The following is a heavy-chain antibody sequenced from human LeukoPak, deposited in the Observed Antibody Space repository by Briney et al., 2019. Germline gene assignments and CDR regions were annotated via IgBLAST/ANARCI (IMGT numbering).Heavy chain of an antibody. J-gene: IGHJ5*02. CDR2: IKTDGSEK. CDR3: LRYCSGGVCPGWFDP. V-gene: IGHV3-7*01. Sequence: PGGSLRLSCAASGFIFSSYWMSWVRQAPGKGLEWVANIKTDGSEKYYVDSVKGRFTISRDNANNSLYLQMNSLRAEDTAVYYCLRYCSGGVCPGWFDPWGQGTLVTVSP. D-gene: IGHD2-8*02. CDR1: GFIFSSYW.